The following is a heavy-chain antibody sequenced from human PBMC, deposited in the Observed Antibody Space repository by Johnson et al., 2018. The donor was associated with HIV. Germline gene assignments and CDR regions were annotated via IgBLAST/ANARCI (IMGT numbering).Heavy chain of an antibody. D-gene: IGHD3-3*01. J-gene: IGHJ2*01. V-gene: IGHV3-30-3*01. Sequence: QVQLVESGGGLVQPGGSLRLSCAASGFTFSSYAMHWVRQAPGKGLEWVAVISYDGSNKYYADSVKGRFTISRDNSKNTLYLQMKSLKTEDTAVYYCTRVSRSGWY. CDR2: ISYDGSNK. CDR3: TRVSRSGWY. CDR1: GFTFSSYA.